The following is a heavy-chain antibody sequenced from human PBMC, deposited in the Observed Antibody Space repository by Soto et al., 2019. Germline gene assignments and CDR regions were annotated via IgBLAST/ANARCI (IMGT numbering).Heavy chain of an antibody. Sequence: GGSLRLSCAGSGFTFGGSYMSWIRQAPGKGLEWLSYISPGSRYPAYADSVKGRFTITRDNAKRALYLQMMTLTAEDTAIYYFLIVGGRGLFAPWGYGTMVTVS. CDR2: ISPGSRYP. J-gene: IGHJ3*01. V-gene: IGHV3-11*03. CDR3: LIVGGRGLFAP. CDR1: GFTFGGSY. D-gene: IGHD6-19*01.